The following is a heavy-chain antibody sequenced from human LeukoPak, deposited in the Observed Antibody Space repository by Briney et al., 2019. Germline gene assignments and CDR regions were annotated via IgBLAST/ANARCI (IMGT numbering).Heavy chain of an antibody. CDR1: GGSINSGGYY. CDR3: AREFGGSYYYYYYMDV. CDR2: ISDSGTT. Sequence: SGTLSLTCTVSGGSINSGGYYWSWIRQYPGKGLEWVGYISDSGTTYSTPSLTSRITISVDASKNQFSLRLRSVTAADTAVYYCAREFGGSYYYYYYMDVWGKGTTVTVS. D-gene: IGHD1-26*01. J-gene: IGHJ6*03. V-gene: IGHV4-31*03.